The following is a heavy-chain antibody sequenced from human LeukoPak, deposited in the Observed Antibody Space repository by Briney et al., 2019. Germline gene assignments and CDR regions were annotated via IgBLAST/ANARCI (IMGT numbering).Heavy chain of an antibody. D-gene: IGHD3-10*01. CDR3: ASDSYYGSGSPTFDY. CDR1: GFTFSSYA. CDR2: ISYDGSNK. V-gene: IGHV3-30*04. Sequence: GGSLRLSCAASGFTFSSYAMHWVRQAPGKGLEWVAVISYDGSNKYYADSVKGRFTISRDSSKNTLYLQMNSLRAEDTAVYYCASDSYYGSGSPTFDYWGQGTLVTVSS. J-gene: IGHJ4*02.